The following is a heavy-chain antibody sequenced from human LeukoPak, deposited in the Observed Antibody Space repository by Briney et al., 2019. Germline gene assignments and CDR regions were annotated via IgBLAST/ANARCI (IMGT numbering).Heavy chain of an antibody. CDR2: IYYSGST. D-gene: IGHD3-22*01. CDR3: ARDRGGSYYDSSGSVTNI. Sequence: SETLSLTCTVSGGSINSYYWSWIRQPPGKGLEWIGYIYYSGSTNYNPSLKSRVTISVDTSKNQFSLKLSSVTAADTAIYYCARDRGGSYYDSSGSVTNIWGQGTMVTVSS. CDR1: GGSINSYY. J-gene: IGHJ3*02. V-gene: IGHV4-59*01.